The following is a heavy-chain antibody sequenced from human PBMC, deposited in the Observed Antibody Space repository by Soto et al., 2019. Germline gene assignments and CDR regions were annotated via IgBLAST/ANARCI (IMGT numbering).Heavy chain of an antibody. J-gene: IGHJ6*03. CDR1: GFSFSDYS. CDR2: ISGSSSYI. D-gene: IGHD2-2*01. Sequence: EVQLVESGGGLVKPGGSLRLSCAASGFSFSDYSMNWVRQAPGKGLEWVSSISGSSSYIYYADSLKGRLTVSRDNAKKSLHLQMNSLRAADTTVYYCARDGAYCSGTGCRDYYHHMDVWGKGTTVTASS. CDR3: ARDGAYCSGTGCRDYYHHMDV. V-gene: IGHV3-21*01.